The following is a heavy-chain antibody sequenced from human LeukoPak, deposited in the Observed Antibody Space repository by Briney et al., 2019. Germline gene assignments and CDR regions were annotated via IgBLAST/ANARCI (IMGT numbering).Heavy chain of an antibody. D-gene: IGHD3-10*01. Sequence: SVKVSCKASGGTFSSYAISWVRQAPGQGLEWMGGIIPIFGTANYAQKFQGRVTITADESTSTAYMELSSLRSEDTAVYYCARDPEVEVRGGNYYYYYGMDVWGQGTTVTVSS. CDR2: IIPIFGTA. CDR1: GGTFSSYA. V-gene: IGHV1-69*13. CDR3: ARDPEVEVRGGNYYYYYGMDV. J-gene: IGHJ6*02.